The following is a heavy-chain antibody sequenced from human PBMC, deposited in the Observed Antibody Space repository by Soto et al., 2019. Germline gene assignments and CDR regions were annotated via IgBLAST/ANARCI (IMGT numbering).Heavy chain of an antibody. CDR3: ASNGPGGYFDWLPRYYYYYYMDV. CDR2: IYSGGST. D-gene: IGHD3-9*01. J-gene: IGHJ6*03. Sequence: GGSLRLSCAASGFTVSSNYMSWVRQAPGKGLEWVSVIYSGGSTYYADSVKGRFTISRDNSKNTLYLQMNSLRAEDTAVYYCASNGPGGYFDWLPRYYYYYYMDVWGKGTTVTVSS. CDR1: GFTVSSNY. V-gene: IGHV3-66*01.